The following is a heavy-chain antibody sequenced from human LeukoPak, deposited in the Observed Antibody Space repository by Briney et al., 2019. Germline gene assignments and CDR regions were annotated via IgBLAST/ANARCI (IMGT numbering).Heavy chain of an antibody. Sequence: GASVKVSYKASGYTFTSYDINWVRQATGQGLEWMGWMNPNSGNTGYAQKFQGRVTMTRNTSISTAYMELSSLRSEDTAVYYCARGRDIVVVVAATRRGGGVDYWGQGTLVTVSS. V-gene: IGHV1-8*01. D-gene: IGHD2-15*01. J-gene: IGHJ4*02. CDR2: MNPNSGNT. CDR1: GYTFTSYD. CDR3: ARGRDIVVVVAATRRGGGVDY.